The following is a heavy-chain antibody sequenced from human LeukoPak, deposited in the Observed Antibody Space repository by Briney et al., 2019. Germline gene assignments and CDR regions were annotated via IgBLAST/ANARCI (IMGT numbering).Heavy chain of an antibody. Sequence: PGGSLRLSCAASGFTFSNYGMHWVRQAPGKGLEWVAFIRYDGTNKYYADSVKGRFTISRDNSKNTLYLQMNSLRAEDTALYYCARERATLDYYYYMDVWGKGTTVTVSS. J-gene: IGHJ6*03. CDR3: ARERATLDYYYYMDV. CDR2: IRYDGTNK. V-gene: IGHV3-30*02. CDR1: GFTFSNYG. D-gene: IGHD5-12*01.